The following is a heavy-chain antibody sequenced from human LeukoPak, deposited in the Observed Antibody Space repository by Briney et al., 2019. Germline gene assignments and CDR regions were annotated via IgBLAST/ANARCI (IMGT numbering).Heavy chain of an antibody. V-gene: IGHV3-23*01. J-gene: IGHJ4*02. CDR1: GFTLSSYA. D-gene: IGHD2-21*01. CDR2: ISVSGNT. Sequence: PGGSLRLSCAASGFTLSSYAMSWVRQAPGKGLECVSAISVSGNTYHADSVKGRFTISRDSSKNTLYLQMNRLRAEDAAVYYCAKAPVTTCSGAYCYPFDYWGQGTLVTVSS. CDR3: AKAPVTTCSGAYCYPFDY.